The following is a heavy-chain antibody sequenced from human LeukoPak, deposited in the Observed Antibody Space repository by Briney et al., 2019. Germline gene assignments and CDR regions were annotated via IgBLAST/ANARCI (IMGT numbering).Heavy chain of an antibody. V-gene: IGHV4-39*07. CDR3: ARETGGSGWYAYNWFDP. D-gene: IGHD6-13*01. J-gene: IGHJ5*02. CDR2: IYYRGST. CDR1: GGSISSSSYY. Sequence: SETLSLTCTVSGGSISSSSYYWGWIRQPPGKGLEWIGSIYYRGSTYYNPSLKSRVTISLDTSKDQFSLKLSSVTAADTAVYYCARETGGSGWYAYNWFDPWGQGTLVTVSS.